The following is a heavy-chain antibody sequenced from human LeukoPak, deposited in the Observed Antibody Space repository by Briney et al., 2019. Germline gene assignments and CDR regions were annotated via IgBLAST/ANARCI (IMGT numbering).Heavy chain of an antibody. D-gene: IGHD6-19*01. V-gene: IGHV4-39*07. CDR3: ARDQGRWLVRTFDY. CDR1: DGSISSSSYY. CDR2: IYYSGST. Sequence: KTSETLSLTCTVSDGSISSSSYYWGWIRQPPGKGLEWIRNIYYSGSTYYNPSLKSRVTISVDTSKNQFSLKLSSVTAADTAVYYRARDQGRWLVRTFDYWGQGTLVTVSS. J-gene: IGHJ4*02.